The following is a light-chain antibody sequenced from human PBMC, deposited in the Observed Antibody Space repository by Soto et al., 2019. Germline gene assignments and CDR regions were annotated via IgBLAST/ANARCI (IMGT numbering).Light chain of an antibody. V-gene: IGKV1-9*01. CDR2: AAS. CDR3: QQLNRYPPENT. CDR1: QGISSY. J-gene: IGKJ2*01. Sequence: DIQLTQSPSFLSASVGDRVTITCRASQGISSYLAWYQQKPGKAPKLLIYAASTLQSGVPSRFSGSGSGTEFTLTISSLQPEDFATYYCQQLNRYPPENTFGQGTKLEIK.